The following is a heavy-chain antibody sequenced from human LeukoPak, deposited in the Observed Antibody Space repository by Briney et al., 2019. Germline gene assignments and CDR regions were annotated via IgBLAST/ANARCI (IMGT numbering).Heavy chain of an antibody. CDR3: TTDPQHYYYMDV. V-gene: IGHV3-15*01. CDR1: GFTFSNAW. Sequence: PGGSLRLSCAASGFTFSNAWMSWVRQAPGKGLERVGRIKSKTDGGTTDYAAPVKGRFTISRDDSKNTLNLQMNSLKTEDTAVYYCTTDPQHYYYMDVWGKGTTVTVSS. J-gene: IGHJ6*03. CDR2: IKSKTDGGTT. D-gene: IGHD2-2*01.